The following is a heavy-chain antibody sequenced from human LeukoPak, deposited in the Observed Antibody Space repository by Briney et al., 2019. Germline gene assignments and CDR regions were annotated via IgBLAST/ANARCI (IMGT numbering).Heavy chain of an antibody. V-gene: IGHV3-20*04. CDR3: ARDGDGSFDY. Sequence: PGGSLRLSCAATGFSFKDYGMHWVRQPPGKGLEWVSAINYDGGGTDYADSVKGRFTISRDNAKNSLYLQMNSLRAEDTAVYYCARDGDGSFDYWGQGALVTVSS. CDR2: INYDGGGT. CDR1: GFSFKDYG. J-gene: IGHJ4*02.